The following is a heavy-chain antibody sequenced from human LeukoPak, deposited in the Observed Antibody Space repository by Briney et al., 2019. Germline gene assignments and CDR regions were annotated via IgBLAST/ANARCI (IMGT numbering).Heavy chain of an antibody. D-gene: IGHD3-22*01. CDR3: ARDSSGYFMLGAFDI. CDR1: RFTVSSNY. V-gene: IGHV3-66*02. CDR2: IYSGGST. Sequence: GGSLRLSCAASRFTVSSNYMSWVRQAPGKGLEWVSVIYSGGSTYYADSVKGRFTISRDNSKNTLYLQMNSLRAEDTAVYYCARDSSGYFMLGAFDIWGQGTMVTVSS. J-gene: IGHJ3*02.